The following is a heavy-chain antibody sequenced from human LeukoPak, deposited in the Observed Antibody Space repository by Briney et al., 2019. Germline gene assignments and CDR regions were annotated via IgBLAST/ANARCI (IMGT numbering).Heavy chain of an antibody. V-gene: IGHV1-69*02. CDR3: ARGRYYDFWGGPGGDAFDI. CDR2: IIPILGIA. CDR1: GGAFSSYT. D-gene: IGHD3-3*01. Sequence: SVKVSCKASGGAFSSYTISWVRQAPGQGLEWMGRIIPILGIANYAQKFQGRVTITADKSTSTAYMELSSLRSEDTAVYYCARGRYYDFWGGPGGDAFDIWGQGTMVTVSS. J-gene: IGHJ3*02.